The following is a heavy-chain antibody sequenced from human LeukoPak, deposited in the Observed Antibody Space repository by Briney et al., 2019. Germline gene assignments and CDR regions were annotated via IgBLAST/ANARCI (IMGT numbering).Heavy chain of an antibody. CDR2: IYTSGST. Sequence: LSQTLSLTCTVSGGSISSGSYYWSWIRQPAGKGLEWIGRIYTSGSTNYNPSLKSRVTISVDTSKNQYSLKLSSVTAADTAVYYCARDRYYYMDVWGKGTTVTVSS. CDR3: ARDRYYYMDV. J-gene: IGHJ6*03. CDR1: GGSISSGSYY. V-gene: IGHV4-61*02.